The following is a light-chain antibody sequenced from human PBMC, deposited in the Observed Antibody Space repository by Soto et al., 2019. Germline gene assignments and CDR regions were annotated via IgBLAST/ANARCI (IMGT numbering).Light chain of an antibody. J-gene: IGKJ3*01. V-gene: IGKV1-5*03. CDR3: QQYNTYPAA. CDR1: QSISSW. CDR2: KAS. Sequence: DIQMTQSPSTLSASVGDSVIITCRASQSISSWLAWYQQKPGKAPKLLIYKASSLESGVPSRFSGSGSGTDFTLTISTLQPDDFATYYCQQYNTYPAAFGPGTKVDIK.